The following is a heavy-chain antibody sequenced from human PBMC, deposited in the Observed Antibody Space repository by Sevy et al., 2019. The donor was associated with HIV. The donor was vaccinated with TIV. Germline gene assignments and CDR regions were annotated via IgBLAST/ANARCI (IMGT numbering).Heavy chain of an antibody. CDR3: AKGGGGHYDPDEIGYYFYYYNMDV. D-gene: IGHD3-22*01. V-gene: IGHV3-23*01. CDR1: GFSIDSYG. J-gene: IGHJ6*03. Sequence: GESLKISCAVSGFSIDSYGMTWVRQAPGKGLEWVSGMSGSGSRTCYADSVKGRFIISRDNSKNTLDLQMNSLRSEDTAIYYCAKGGGGHYDPDEIGYYFYYYNMDVWGKGTTVTVSS. CDR2: MSGSGSRT.